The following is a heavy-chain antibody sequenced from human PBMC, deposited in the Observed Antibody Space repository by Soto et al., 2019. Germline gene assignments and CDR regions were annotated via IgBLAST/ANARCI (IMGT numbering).Heavy chain of an antibody. CDR2: INHSGST. CDR1: GGSFSGYY. CDR3: ARVVVVVVPVAKTGDWFDP. V-gene: IGHV4-34*01. D-gene: IGHD2-2*01. Sequence: SETLSLTCAVYGGSFSGYYWSWIRQPPGKGLEWIGEINHSGSTNYNPSLKSRVTISVDTSKNKFSLKLSSVTAADTAVYYCARVVVVVVPVAKTGDWFDPWGQGTLVTVSS. J-gene: IGHJ5*02.